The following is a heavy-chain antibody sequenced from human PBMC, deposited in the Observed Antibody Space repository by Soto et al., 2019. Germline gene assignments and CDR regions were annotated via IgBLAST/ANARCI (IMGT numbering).Heavy chain of an antibody. CDR1: GGSISSGGYS. J-gene: IGHJ4*02. CDR3: ARDLRYVEMATYYFDY. V-gene: IGHV4-30-2*03. CDR2: IYHSGST. Sequence: PSETLSLTCAVSGGSISSGGYSWSWIRQPPGKGLEWIGSIYHSGSTYYNPSLKSRVTISVDTSKNQFSLKLSSVTAADTAVYYCARDLRYVEMATYYFDYWGQGTLVTVSS. D-gene: IGHD5-12*01.